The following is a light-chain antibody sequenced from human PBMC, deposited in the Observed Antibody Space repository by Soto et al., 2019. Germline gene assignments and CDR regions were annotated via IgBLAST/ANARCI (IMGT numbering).Light chain of an antibody. CDR2: EVS. J-gene: IGLJ1*01. CDR1: SSDVGGYNY. Sequence: QSVLTQPASVSGSPGQSITISCTGTSSDVGGYNYVSWYQQHPGKAPKLMIYEVSNRPSGVSNRFSGSKSGNTASLTISGLQAKDEADYYCSSYTSSSTNVFGTGTKVTV. CDR3: SSYTSSSTNV. V-gene: IGLV2-14*01.